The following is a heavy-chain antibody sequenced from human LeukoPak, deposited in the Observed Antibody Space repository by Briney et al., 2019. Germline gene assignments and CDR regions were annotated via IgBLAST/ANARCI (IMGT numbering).Heavy chain of an antibody. CDR1: GYNFINYG. V-gene: IGHV1-18*01. D-gene: IGHD2-21*02. CDR3: ARSRGGDAWDALDI. CDR2: ISAYNGDT. Sequence: ASVKVSCKASGYNFINYGISWVRQAPGQGLEWMGWISAYNGDTNYVQKFQGRVTMTTDTSTSTAYMELRSLRSDDTAEYYCARSRGGDAWDALDIWGQGTMVTVSS. J-gene: IGHJ3*02.